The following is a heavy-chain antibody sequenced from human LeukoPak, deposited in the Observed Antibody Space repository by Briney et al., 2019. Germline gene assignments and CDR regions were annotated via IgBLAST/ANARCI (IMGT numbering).Heavy chain of an antibody. CDR2: INAGNGNT. V-gene: IGHV1-3*01. CDR3: ARGPRIAEAGIIRVGYFDY. J-gene: IGHJ4*02. D-gene: IGHD6-19*01. Sequence: GASVKVSCTASGYTFTSYAMHWVRQAPGQRLEWMGWINAGNGNTKYSQKFQGRVPITRDTSASTAYMELSSLRSGDTAVYYCARGPRIAEAGIIRVGYFDYWGQGTLVTVSS. CDR1: GYTFTSYA.